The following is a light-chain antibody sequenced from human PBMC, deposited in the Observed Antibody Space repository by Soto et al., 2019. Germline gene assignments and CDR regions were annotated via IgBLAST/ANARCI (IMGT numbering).Light chain of an antibody. CDR3: QQYNNYSGT. CDR2: KAS. V-gene: IGKV1-5*03. CDR1: QSVNSW. J-gene: IGKJ1*01. Sequence: IQMTQSPSTLSASVGDRVTITCRASQSVNSWLAWYQQKPGKAPKLLIYKASNLENGVPSRFSGSGSGTEFTLTISGLQPDDFASYYCQQYNNYSGTFGQGTKVEIK.